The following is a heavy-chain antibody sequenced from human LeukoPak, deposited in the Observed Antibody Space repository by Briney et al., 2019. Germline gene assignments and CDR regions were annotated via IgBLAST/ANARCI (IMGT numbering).Heavy chain of an antibody. D-gene: IGHD3-22*01. V-gene: IGHV3-23*01. CDR1: GFIFNNYG. J-gene: IGHJ5*02. Sequence: PGRSLRLSCAASGFIFNNYGLIWVRQAPGKGLEWASAISNDGGGTNYADFVKGRFTISRDNSKNTLFLQMNSLRAEDTALYYCAKGSSGYFVDLWGQGTLVTVSS. CDR2: ISNDGGGT. CDR3: AKGSSGYFVDL.